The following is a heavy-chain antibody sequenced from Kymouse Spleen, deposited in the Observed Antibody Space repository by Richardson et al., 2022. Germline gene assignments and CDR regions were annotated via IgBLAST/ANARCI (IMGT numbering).Heavy chain of an antibody. CDR1: GFTFSNAW. D-gene: IGHD3-22*01. Sequence: EVQLVESGGGLVKPGGSLRLSCAASGFTFSNAWMSWVRQAPGKGLEWVGRIKSKTDGGTTDYAAPVKGRFTISRDDSKNTLYLQMNSLKTEDTAVYYCTLYYYDSSGSSYFDYWGQGTLVTVSS. CDR2: IKSKTDGGTT. CDR3: TLYYYDSSGSSYFDY. J-gene: IGHJ4*02. V-gene: IGHV3-15*01.